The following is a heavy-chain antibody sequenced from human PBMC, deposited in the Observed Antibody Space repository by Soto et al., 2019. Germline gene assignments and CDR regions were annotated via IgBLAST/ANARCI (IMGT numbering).Heavy chain of an antibody. D-gene: IGHD3-10*01. Sequence: GVSLRLSCSASGFTFSSYAMSWVRQAPGKGLEWVSAISGSGGSTYYADSVEGRFTISRDNSKSTLYLQMNSLRAEDTAVYYCAKDMWFGNTYSHFNYWGHGILVTGSS. CDR2: ISGSGGST. CDR1: GFTFSSYA. V-gene: IGHV3-23*01. J-gene: IGHJ4*01. CDR3: AKDMWFGNTYSHFNY.